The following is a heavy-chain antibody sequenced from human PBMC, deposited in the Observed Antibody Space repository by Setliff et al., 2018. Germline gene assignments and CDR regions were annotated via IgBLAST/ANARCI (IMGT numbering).Heavy chain of an antibody. CDR2: IIPVLGMT. J-gene: IGHJ6*03. CDR3: ARGPSPTVTPSRLIYFYHMDV. V-gene: IGHV1-69*10. D-gene: IGHD4-17*01. Sequence: SVKVSCKASGDPFNAYGVSWVRQAPGQGLEWMGAIIPVLGMTDYAQKFQGRLTITADQSTTTVYMELSSLRFDETALYYCARGPSPTVTPSRLIYFYHMDVWGTGTPVTVSS. CDR1: GDPFNAYG.